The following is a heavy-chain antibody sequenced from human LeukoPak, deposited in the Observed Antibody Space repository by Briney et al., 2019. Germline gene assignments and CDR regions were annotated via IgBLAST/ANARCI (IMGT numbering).Heavy chain of an antibody. CDR1: GFTFDDYA. Sequence: GRSLRLSCAASGFTFDDYAMHWVRQAPGKGLEWVSAISWNSGSIGYVDSVKGRFTISRDNAKNSLYLQMNSLGAEDTALYYCAKDMSDSGSSLDYWGQGTLVTVSS. D-gene: IGHD1-26*01. CDR3: AKDMSDSGSSLDY. CDR2: ISWNSGSI. J-gene: IGHJ4*02. V-gene: IGHV3-9*01.